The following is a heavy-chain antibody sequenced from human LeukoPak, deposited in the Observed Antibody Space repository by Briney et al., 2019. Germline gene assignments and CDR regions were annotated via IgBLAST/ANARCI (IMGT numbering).Heavy chain of an antibody. CDR1: GYTFTGYY. J-gene: IGHJ3*02. V-gene: IGHV1-2*02. CDR2: INPNSGGT. CDR3: AVAIAAAGKFDI. Sequence: ASVKVACKSSGYTFTGYYMHRVRQTPGQGLAWMGWINPNSGGTNYAQKFQGRVTITADESTSTAYMELSSLRSEDTAVYYCAVAIAAAGKFDIWGQGTMVTVSS. D-gene: IGHD6-13*01.